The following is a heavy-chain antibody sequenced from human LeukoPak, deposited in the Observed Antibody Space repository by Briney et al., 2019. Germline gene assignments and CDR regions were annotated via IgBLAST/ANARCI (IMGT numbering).Heavy chain of an antibody. Sequence: ASVKVSCKASVYTLNNYEINWVRQAPGQGLEWMGWMNPNSGNTGYAHKFQGRFTLTRETFISTAYMELSSLRSDDTAVYYCVRAMAPLDTFNYQYAMDVWGQGTMVTVSS. J-gene: IGHJ6*02. V-gene: IGHV1-8*01. D-gene: IGHD5-24*01. CDR1: VYTLNNYE. CDR2: MNPNSGNT. CDR3: VRAMAPLDTFNYQYAMDV.